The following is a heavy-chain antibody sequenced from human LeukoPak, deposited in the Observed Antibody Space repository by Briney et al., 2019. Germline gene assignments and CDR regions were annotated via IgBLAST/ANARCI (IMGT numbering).Heavy chain of an antibody. Sequence: SETLSLTCTVSGGSISSRSYFWGWIRRPPGKGLELIVSIYYSGSTYYNPSLKSRVTISVDTSKSQFSLKLSSLTAADTAVYYCARRGYRQSGVDPWGQGTLVTVSS. CDR1: GGSISSRSYF. J-gene: IGHJ5*02. V-gene: IGHV4-39*01. CDR3: ARRGYRQSGVDP. CDR2: IYYSGST. D-gene: IGHD5-18*01.